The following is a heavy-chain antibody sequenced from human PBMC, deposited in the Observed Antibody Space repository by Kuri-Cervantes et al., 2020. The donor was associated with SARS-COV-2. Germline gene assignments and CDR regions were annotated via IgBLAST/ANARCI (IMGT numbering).Heavy chain of an antibody. CDR3: ARGFTYGAVAGFGAFDI. J-gene: IGHJ3*02. CDR2: ISYDGSNK. D-gene: IGHD6-19*01. V-gene: IGHV3-30-3*01. Sequence: GESLKISCAASGFTFSSYAMHWVRQAPGKGLEWVAVISYDGSNKYYADSVKGRFTISRDNSKNTLYLQMNSLRAEDTAVYYSARGFTYGAVAGFGAFDIWGQGTMVTVSS. CDR1: GFTFSSYA.